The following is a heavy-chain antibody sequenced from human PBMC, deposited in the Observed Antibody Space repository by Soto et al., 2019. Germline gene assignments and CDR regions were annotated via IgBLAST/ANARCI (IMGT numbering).Heavy chain of an antibody. V-gene: IGHV3-33*01. CDR2: IWYDGSNK. D-gene: IGHD5-12*01. CDR1: GFTFSSYG. Sequence: QVQLVESGGGVVQPGRSLRLSCAASGFTFSSYGMHWVRQAPGKGLEWVAVIWYDGSNKYYADSVKGRSTISRDNSKNTLYLQMNSLRAEDTAVYYCAREIRIVATIWAFDYWGQGTLVTVSS. J-gene: IGHJ4*02. CDR3: AREIRIVATIWAFDY.